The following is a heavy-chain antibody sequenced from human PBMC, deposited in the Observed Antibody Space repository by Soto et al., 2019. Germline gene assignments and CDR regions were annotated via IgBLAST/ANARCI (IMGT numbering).Heavy chain of an antibody. CDR1: GGSISSYY. CDR2: IYYSGST. Sequence: SETLSLTCTVSGGSISSYYWSWIRQPPGKGLEWIGYIYYSGSTNYNPSLKSRVTISVDTSKNQFSLKLSSVTAADTAVYYCAREGKHRDYWGQGTLVTVSS. CDR3: AREGKHRDY. V-gene: IGHV4-59*12. J-gene: IGHJ4*02.